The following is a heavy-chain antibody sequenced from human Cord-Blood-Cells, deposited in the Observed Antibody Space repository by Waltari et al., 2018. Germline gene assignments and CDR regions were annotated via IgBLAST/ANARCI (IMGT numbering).Heavy chain of an antibody. CDR2: IYYSGST. J-gene: IGHJ4*02. Sequence: QLQLQESGPGLVKPSETLSLPCTVSGGSIRSSSYYWGWIRQPPGKGLEWIGSIYYSGSTYYNPSLKSRVTISVDTSKNQFSLKLSSVTAADTAVYYCARPRYSSSWYVDYWGQGTLVTVSS. V-gene: IGHV4-39*01. D-gene: IGHD6-13*01. CDR1: GGSIRSSSYY. CDR3: ARPRYSSSWYVDY.